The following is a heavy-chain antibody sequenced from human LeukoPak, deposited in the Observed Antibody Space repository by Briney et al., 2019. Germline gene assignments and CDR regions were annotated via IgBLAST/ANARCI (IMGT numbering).Heavy chain of an antibody. CDR2: IYHSGST. D-gene: IGHD3-10*01. Sequence: SQTLSLTCTVSGYSISSGYYWGWIRQPPGKGLEWIGSIYHSGSTYYNPSLKSRVTISVDTSKNQFSLKLSSVTAADTAVHYCAREPAEVLLWFGENWFDPWGQGTLVTVSS. J-gene: IGHJ5*02. CDR3: AREPAEVLLWFGENWFDP. CDR1: GYSISSGYY. V-gene: IGHV4-38-2*02.